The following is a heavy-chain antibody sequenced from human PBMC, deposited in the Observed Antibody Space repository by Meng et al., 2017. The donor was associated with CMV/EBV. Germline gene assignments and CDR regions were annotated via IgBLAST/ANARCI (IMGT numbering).Heavy chain of an antibody. CDR3: ATLGILLWFGFDP. Sequence: QLPLLESGPVVVTPSHTLSLTSLVVGGSLRSGDYYWSWIRTPPGKGLEWIGYIYYSGRTYYNPSLKSRVTISVDTYKNQFSLKLSSVTAADTAVYYCATLGILLWFGFDPWGQGTLVTVSS. CDR2: IYYSGRT. J-gene: IGHJ5*02. D-gene: IGHD3-10*01. V-gene: IGHV4-30-4*08. CDR1: GGSLRSGDYY.